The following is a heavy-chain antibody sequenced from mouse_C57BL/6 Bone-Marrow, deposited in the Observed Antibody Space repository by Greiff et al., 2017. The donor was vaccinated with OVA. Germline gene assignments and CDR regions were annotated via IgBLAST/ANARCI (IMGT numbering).Heavy chain of an antibody. V-gene: IGHV5-4*03. CDR3: ARGLEGSSSYGFDD. J-gene: IGHJ2*01. CDR2: ISDGGSYT. CDR1: GFTFSSYA. D-gene: IGHD1-1*01. Sequence: DVKLQESGGGLVKPGGSLKLSCAASGFTFSSYAMSWVRQTPEKRLEWVATISDGGSYTYYPDNVKGRFTISRDNAKNNLYLQMSHLKSEDTAMYYCARGLEGSSSYGFDDWGQGTTLTVSS.